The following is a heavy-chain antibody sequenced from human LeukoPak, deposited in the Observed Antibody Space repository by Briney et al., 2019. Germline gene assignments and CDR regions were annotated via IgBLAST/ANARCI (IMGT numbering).Heavy chain of an antibody. CDR2: IKQDGSEK. CDR1: GFTFSSYW. J-gene: IGHJ6*03. CDR3: ASLYNSGWYWDFGAAPADYMDV. V-gene: IGHV3-7*01. D-gene: IGHD6-19*01. Sequence: GGSLRLSCAASGFTFSSYWMSRVRQAPGKGLEWVANIKQDGSEKYYVDSVKGRFTISRDSAKNSLYLHMDNLRAADTAVYYCASLYNSGWYWDFGAAPADYMDVWGKGTTVTVSS.